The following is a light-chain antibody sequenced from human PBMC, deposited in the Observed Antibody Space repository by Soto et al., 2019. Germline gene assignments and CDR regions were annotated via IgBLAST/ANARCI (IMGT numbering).Light chain of an antibody. CDR3: SSYTSSSTYV. V-gene: IGLV2-14*03. CDR1: SSDVGAYNY. CDR2: HVT. Sequence: QSVLTQPASVSGSPGQSIAISCTGTSSDVGAYNYVFRYQQHPGKAPTLMIFHVTNRPSGVSDRFSGPKAGNTASLTISGLQAEDEADYYCSSYTSSSTYVFGTGTKLTVL. J-gene: IGLJ1*01.